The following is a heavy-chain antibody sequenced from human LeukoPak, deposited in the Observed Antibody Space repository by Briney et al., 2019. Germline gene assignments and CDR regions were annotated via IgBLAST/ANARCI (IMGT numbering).Heavy chain of an antibody. CDR1: GYTFTSYD. CDR2: INPNSGGT. D-gene: IGHD6-13*01. J-gene: IGHJ5*02. Sequence: ASVKVSCKASGYTFTSYDINWVRQAPGQGLEWMGRINPNSGGTNYAQKFQGRVTMTRDTSISTAYMELSRLRSDDTAVYYCARDWSNSSSCPWGQGTLVTVSS. V-gene: IGHV1-2*06. CDR3: ARDWSNSSSCP.